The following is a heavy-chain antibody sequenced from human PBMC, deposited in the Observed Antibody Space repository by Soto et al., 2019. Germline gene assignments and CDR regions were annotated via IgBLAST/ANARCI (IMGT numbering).Heavy chain of an antibody. CDR2: ITGSGGST. V-gene: IGHV3-23*01. CDR3: AKDRYGDYGGIDY. Sequence: EVQLLESGGGLVQPGGSLRLSCAASGFTFSTYAMIWVRQAPGKGLEWVSFITGSGGSTYYADSVKGRFTISRDTSKNTLFLQMNSLRAEDTAVYYCAKDRYGDYGGIDYWGQGTMVTVSS. D-gene: IGHD4-17*01. CDR1: GFTFSTYA. J-gene: IGHJ4*02.